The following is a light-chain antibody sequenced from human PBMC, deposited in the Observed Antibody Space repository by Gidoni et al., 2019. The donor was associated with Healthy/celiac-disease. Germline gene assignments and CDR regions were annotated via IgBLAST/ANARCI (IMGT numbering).Light chain of an antibody. CDR1: KLGDKY. J-gene: IGLJ2*01. V-gene: IGLV3-1*01. Sequence: SYELTKPTSVSVSPGQTASITCSGDKLGDKYACWYQQKPGQSPVLVIYQDSKRPSGIPERFSGSNSGNTATLTISGTQAMDEADYYCQAWDSSSVVFGGGTQLTVL. CDR3: QAWDSSSVV. CDR2: QDS.